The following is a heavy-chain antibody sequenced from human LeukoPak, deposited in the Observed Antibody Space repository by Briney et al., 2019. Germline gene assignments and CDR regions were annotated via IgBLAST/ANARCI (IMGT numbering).Heavy chain of an antibody. CDR1: GFTFSSYE. D-gene: IGHD2/OR15-2a*01. J-gene: IGHJ4*02. V-gene: IGHV3-48*03. CDR2: ISSSGSTI. CDR3: AKDNSATGTLDY. Sequence: GGSLRLSCAASGFTFSSYEMNWVRQAPGKGLEWVSYISSSGSTIYYADSVKGRFTISRDNSKNTLYLQMNSLRAEDTAVYYCAKDNSATGTLDYWGQGTLVTVSS.